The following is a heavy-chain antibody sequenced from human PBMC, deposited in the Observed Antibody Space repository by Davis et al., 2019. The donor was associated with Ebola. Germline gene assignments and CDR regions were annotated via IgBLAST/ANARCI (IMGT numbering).Heavy chain of an antibody. Sequence: GESLKISCVASGFTFSSYSMNWVRQAPGKGLEWVSYISSSSSTIYYADSVKGRFTISRDNAKNSLYLQMNSLRDEDTAVYYCARDLLVVAATLDYYYYGMDVWGKGTTVAVSS. CDR3: ARDLLVVAATLDYYYYGMDV. CDR2: ISSSSSTI. J-gene: IGHJ6*04. V-gene: IGHV3-48*02. CDR1: GFTFSSYS. D-gene: IGHD2-15*01.